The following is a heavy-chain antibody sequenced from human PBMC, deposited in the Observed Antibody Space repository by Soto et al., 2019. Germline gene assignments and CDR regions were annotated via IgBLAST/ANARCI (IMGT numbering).Heavy chain of an antibody. CDR1: GYSIRSSNYY. CDR2: INYSGST. CDR3: AGITTPGY. J-gene: IGHJ4*02. D-gene: IGHD3-16*01. V-gene: IGHV4-39*01. Sequence: PSETLSLTCAVSGYSIRSSNYYWGLIRQPPGKGLEWIGSINYSGSTSYNLSLKSRVTISVDTAKNQFSLNLKSVTAADTAVYYCAGITTPGYWGQGALVTVSS.